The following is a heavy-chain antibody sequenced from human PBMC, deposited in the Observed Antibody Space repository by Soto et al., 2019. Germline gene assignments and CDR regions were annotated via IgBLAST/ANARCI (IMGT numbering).Heavy chain of an antibody. J-gene: IGHJ2*01. V-gene: IGHV3-23*01. D-gene: IGHD2-21*02. CDR3: AKDISDDGGSQGYFDL. Sequence: EVQLLESGGGLVQPGGSLRLTCTASGFTFSSYAVHWVRQAPGQGLQWVSTITGSSDTTYYAGSVRDRFTISRDNSKNTLYLQMNGMRAEDTAVYYCAKDISDDGGSQGYFDLWGRGTLVTVSS. CDR2: ITGSSDTT. CDR1: GFTFSSYA.